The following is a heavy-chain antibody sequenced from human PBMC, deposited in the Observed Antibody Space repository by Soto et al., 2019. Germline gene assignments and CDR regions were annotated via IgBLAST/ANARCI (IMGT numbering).Heavy chain of an antibody. CDR2: IYWDDSK. J-gene: IGHJ4*02. Sequence: QITLKESGPTLVKPTQTLTLTCTFSGFSLTTDRVGVGWIRQPPGEALEWLAVIYWDDSKTYRPSLESRLTITQDTSKNQVALKMTNMDSLDTATYYCAHAYGGRSLYWGQGTLVTVSS. D-gene: IGHD1-26*01. CDR3: AHAYGGRSLY. V-gene: IGHV2-5*02. CDR1: GFSLTTDRVG.